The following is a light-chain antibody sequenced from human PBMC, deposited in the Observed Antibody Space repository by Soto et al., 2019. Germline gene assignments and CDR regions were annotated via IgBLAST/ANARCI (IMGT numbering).Light chain of an antibody. CDR3: FSHRGGDSHV. J-gene: IGLJ1*01. CDR2: EVT. V-gene: IGLV2-23*02. CDR1: RSDIGSYNS. Sequence: QSALTQPASVSGSPGESITISCTGTRSDIGSYNSIAWYQQHPGKAPRVMIFEVTKRPSGVSNRFSGSKTGNTASLTISGLQAEDEADYYCFSHRGGDSHVFGTGTKLTVL.